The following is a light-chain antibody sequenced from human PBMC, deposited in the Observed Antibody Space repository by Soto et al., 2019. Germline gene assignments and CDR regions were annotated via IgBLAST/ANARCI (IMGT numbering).Light chain of an antibody. J-gene: IGKJ4*01. Sequence: EIVMTQSPATLSVSPGEGATLSCRASQSISTNLAWYQQKPSQAPRLLIDGTSSRATGIPARFIGSGSGTEFTLTISSLQSEDFAVYFCQQYHDWPLTFGGGTRVEV. V-gene: IGKV3D-15*01. CDR1: QSISTN. CDR3: QQYHDWPLT. CDR2: GTS.